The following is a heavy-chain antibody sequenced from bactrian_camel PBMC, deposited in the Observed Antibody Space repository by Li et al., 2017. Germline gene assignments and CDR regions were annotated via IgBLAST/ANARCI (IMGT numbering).Heavy chain of an antibody. J-gene: IGHJ4*01. Sequence: VQLVESGGGLVQAGGSLRLTCVDSGYTYSTILMAWFRQAPGKEREGVAAINWGGSTAYADSVKGRFTISQDPTKNAVYLQMDSLTPEDTAMYYCAAGSSRGVPFRERGYPYWGQGTQVTVS. CDR1: GYTYSTIL. D-gene: IGHD5*01. V-gene: IGHV3S53*01. CDR3: AAGSSRGVPFRERGYPY. CDR2: INWGGST.